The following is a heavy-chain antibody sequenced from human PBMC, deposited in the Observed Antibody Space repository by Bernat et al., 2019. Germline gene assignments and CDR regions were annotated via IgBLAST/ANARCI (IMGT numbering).Heavy chain of an antibody. Sequence: EVQLVESGGGLVQPGGSLRLSSAASGFTFSSYWMHWVRQAPGKGLVWVSRINSDGSSTSYADSVKGRFTISRDNAKNTLYLQMNSLRAEDTAVYYCARSVSNYDFWSGYYTDLDYWGQGTLVTVSS. CDR3: ARSVSNYDFWSGYYTDLDY. J-gene: IGHJ4*02. V-gene: IGHV3-74*01. CDR2: INSDGSST. D-gene: IGHD3-3*01. CDR1: GFTFSSYW.